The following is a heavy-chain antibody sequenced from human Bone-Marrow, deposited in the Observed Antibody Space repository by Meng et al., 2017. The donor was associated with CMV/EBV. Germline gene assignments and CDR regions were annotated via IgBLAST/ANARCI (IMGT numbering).Heavy chain of an antibody. D-gene: IGHD6-6*01. V-gene: IGHV3-30*14. CDR1: GFTFSSYA. Sequence: GESLKISCAASGFTFSSYAMHWVRQAPGKGLEWVAVISYDGSNKYYADSVKGRFTISRDNSKNTLYLQMNSLRAEDTAVYYCARDLVIAARPGSDYWGQGTLVTVSS. J-gene: IGHJ4*02. CDR3: ARDLVIAARPGSDY. CDR2: ISYDGSNK.